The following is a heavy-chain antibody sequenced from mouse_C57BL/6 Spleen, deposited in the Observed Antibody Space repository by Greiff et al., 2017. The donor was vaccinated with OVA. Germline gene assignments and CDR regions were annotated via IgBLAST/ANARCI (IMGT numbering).Heavy chain of an antibody. CDR3: ARDADYGSDAMDY. CDR2: SRNKANDYTT. CDR1: GFTFSDFY. J-gene: IGHJ4*01. D-gene: IGHD1-1*01. V-gene: IGHV7-1*01. Sequence: EVKLMESGGGLVQSGRSLRLSCATSGFTFSDFYMEWVRQAPGKGLEWIAASRNKANDYTTEYSASGTGRFIVSRDTSQSILYRQMNDLRAEDTAIDYCARDADYGSDAMDYWGQGTSVTVSS.